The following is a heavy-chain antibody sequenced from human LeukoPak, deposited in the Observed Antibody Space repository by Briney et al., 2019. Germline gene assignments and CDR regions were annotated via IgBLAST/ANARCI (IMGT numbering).Heavy chain of an antibody. CDR2: IYYSGST. J-gene: IGHJ4*02. V-gene: IGHV4-39*01. CDR3: ARGGSRLTTAGDLDY. Sequence: SETLSLTCTVSGGSISSSRYYWGWIRQPPGKGLEWIGSIYYSGSTYYDPSLKSRVTISVDTSRNQFSLKLSSVTAADTAVYYCARGGSRLTTAGDLDYWGQGTLVTVSS. D-gene: IGHD3-16*01. CDR1: GGSISSSRYY.